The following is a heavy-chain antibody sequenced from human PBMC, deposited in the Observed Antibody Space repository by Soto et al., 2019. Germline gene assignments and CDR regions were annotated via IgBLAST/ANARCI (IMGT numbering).Heavy chain of an antibody. CDR3: HTPHGRNAFDI. Sequence: GDLRLSCATSGFTFSNAWMAWVRQAPGKGLEWVGRIKSIADGGTTNYAAPVKGRFSISRHDSENTLYLQMNSLRVEDTGIYYCHTPHGRNAFDIWGPGTVVTVSS. CDR1: GFTFSNAW. J-gene: IGHJ3*02. D-gene: IGHD2-8*01. V-gene: IGHV3-15*01. CDR2: IKSIADGGTT.